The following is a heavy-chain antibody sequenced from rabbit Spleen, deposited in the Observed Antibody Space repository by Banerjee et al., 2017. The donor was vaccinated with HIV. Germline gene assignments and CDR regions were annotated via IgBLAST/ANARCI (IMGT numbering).Heavy chain of an antibody. Sequence: QLEESGGGLVQPGGSLKLSCKASGFDFSTYYMNWVRQAPGKGLEWIGYIDPVFGSTYYANWVNGRFTISSHNAQNTLYLQLNSLTAADTATYFCARDGAGSSYFNLWGQGTLVTVS. J-gene: IGHJ4*01. D-gene: IGHD8-1*01. CDR3: ARDGAGSSYFNL. V-gene: IGHV1S7*01. CDR2: IDPVFGST. CDR1: GFDFSTYY.